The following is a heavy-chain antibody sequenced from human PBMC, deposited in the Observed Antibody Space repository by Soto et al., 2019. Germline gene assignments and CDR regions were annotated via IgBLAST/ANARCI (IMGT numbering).Heavy chain of an antibody. J-gene: IGHJ5*02. V-gene: IGHV5-51*01. D-gene: IGHD2-8*02. Sequence: VESLKICCMGAGDTFASHGSCCFLQMPVEVLEWMGIIYPGDSDTRYSPSFQGQVTISADKSIRTAYLQWNSLKASDTAMYYCVRVGLVGSNSLTNAWFDPWGPGTLVTVSS. CDR1: GDTFASHG. CDR3: VRVGLVGSNSLTNAWFDP. CDR2: IYPGDSDT.